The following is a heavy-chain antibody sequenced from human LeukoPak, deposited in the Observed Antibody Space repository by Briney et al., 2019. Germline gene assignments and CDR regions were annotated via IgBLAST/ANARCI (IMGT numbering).Heavy chain of an antibody. J-gene: IGHJ3*02. D-gene: IGHD3-10*01. CDR3: ARDCGLLWFGATTGAFDI. Sequence: GASVKVSCKASGYTFTSYGISWVRQAPGQGLEWMGWISAYNGNTNYAQKLQGRVTMTTDTSTSTAYMELSSLRSEDTAVYYCARDCGLLWFGATTGAFDIWGQGTMVTVSS. CDR2: ISAYNGNT. CDR1: GYTFTSYG. V-gene: IGHV1-18*01.